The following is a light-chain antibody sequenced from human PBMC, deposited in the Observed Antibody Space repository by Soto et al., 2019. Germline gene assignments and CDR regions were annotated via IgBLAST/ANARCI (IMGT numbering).Light chain of an antibody. CDR3: QSYDSRLSGAV. CDR2: GNN. J-gene: IGLJ2*01. V-gene: IGLV1-40*01. Sequence: QSVLTQSPSVSGAPGQRVTISCTGSSSNIGAGYDVHWYQQLPGTAPKLLIYGNNNRPSGVPDRFSGSKSGTSASLAIMGLQAEDEADYYCQSYDSRLSGAVFGGGTKLTVL. CDR1: SSNIGAGYD.